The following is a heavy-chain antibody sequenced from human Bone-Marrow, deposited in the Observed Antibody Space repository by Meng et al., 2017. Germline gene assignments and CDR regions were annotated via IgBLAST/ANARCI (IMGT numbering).Heavy chain of an antibody. V-gene: IGHV3-48*03. J-gene: IGHJ4*02. CDR1: GFTFSSYA. CDR3: ARVSWETDYYKGFDY. CDR2: MSTSGRTI. Sequence: GESLKISCAASGFTFSSYAMSWVRQAPGKGLEWVSYMSTSGRTIYYADSVKGRFTISRDNVKNSLYLQMNSLRAEDTAIYYCARVSWETDYYKGFDYWGQGNLVTVSS. D-gene: IGHD3-9*01.